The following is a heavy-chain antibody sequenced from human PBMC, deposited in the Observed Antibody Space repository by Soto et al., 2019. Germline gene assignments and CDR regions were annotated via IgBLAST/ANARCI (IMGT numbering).Heavy chain of an antibody. V-gene: IGHV3-7*03. CDR2: IKQDGSEK. D-gene: IGHD3-22*01. CDR1: GFSLNRYW. CDR3: ARSDT. Sequence: WGSLSLSCAASGFSLNRYWMSWVRQAPGKGLEWVANIKQDGSEKYYVDSVKGRFTISRDYAKKSLYLQMNSTRAEDTAVYYCARSDTWGQGTLVTVSS. J-gene: IGHJ5*02.